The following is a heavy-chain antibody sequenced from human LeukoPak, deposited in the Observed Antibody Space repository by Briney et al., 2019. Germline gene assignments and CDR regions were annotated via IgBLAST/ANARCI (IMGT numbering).Heavy chain of an antibody. Sequence: PGGSLRLSCAASGFTFSDYYMSWIRQAPGKGLEWVSYISSSGSTIYYADSVKGRFTISRDNAKNSLYLQMNSVRAEDTAVYYCARWWEAAAGKGFDPWGQGTLVTVSS. D-gene: IGHD6-13*01. CDR3: ARWWEAAAGKGFDP. CDR1: GFTFSDYY. V-gene: IGHV3-11*04. J-gene: IGHJ5*02. CDR2: ISSSGSTI.